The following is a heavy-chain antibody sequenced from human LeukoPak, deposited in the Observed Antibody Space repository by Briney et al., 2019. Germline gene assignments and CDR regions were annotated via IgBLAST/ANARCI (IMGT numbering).Heavy chain of an antibody. CDR2: INSDGSDT. D-gene: IGHD6-19*01. Sequence: PGGSLRLSCAASGFTFSGYWMHWVRRAPGKGLVWVSRINSDGSDTTYADSVKGRFTISRDNAKNTLYLQMNSLRAEDTAVYYCARIQGSSGWYGHNWFDPWGQGTLVTVSS. J-gene: IGHJ5*02. CDR1: GFTFSGYW. V-gene: IGHV3-74*01. CDR3: ARIQGSSGWYGHNWFDP.